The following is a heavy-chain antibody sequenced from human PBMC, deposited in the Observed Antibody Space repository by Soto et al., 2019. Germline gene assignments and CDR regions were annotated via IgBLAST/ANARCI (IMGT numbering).Heavy chain of an antibody. J-gene: IGHJ4*02. D-gene: IGHD2-15*01. CDR3: ARGLADSRRWDY. Sequence: QVQLVQSGAEVKKPGSSVKVSCKASGGTFSSYAISWVRQAPGQGLEWMGGIIPIFGTANYAQKFQGRVTIPADDSTSTAYIELSSLRSEDTAVYYSARGLADSRRWDYWGQGTLVTVSS. CDR1: GGTFSSYA. V-gene: IGHV1-69*01. CDR2: IIPIFGTA.